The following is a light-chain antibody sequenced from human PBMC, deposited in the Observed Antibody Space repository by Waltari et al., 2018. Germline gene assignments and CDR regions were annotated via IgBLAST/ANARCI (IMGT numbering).Light chain of an antibody. V-gene: IGKV1-5*03. CDR1: QRISSW. J-gene: IGKJ4*01. CDR3: HQYNSYSLT. CDR2: KAS. Sequence: DIQMTQSPSTLSASVGDRVTITCRASQRISSWLAWYQQKPGKAPKVLIYKASSLERGVPSRFSGSGSGTEFTLTISSLQPDDFATYYCHQYNSYSLTFGGGTKVEIK.